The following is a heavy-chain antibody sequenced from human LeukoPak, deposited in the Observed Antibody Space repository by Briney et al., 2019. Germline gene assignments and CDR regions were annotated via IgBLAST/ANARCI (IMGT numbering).Heavy chain of an antibody. CDR1: GGSISSYY. V-gene: IGHV4-59*12. D-gene: IGHD2-2*01. CDR3: ARESTLPYYYYYMDV. Sequence: SETLSLTCTVSGGSISSYYWSWIRQPPGKGLEWIGYIYYSGSTNYNPSLKSRVTMSVDTSKNRFSLKLSSVTAADTAVYYCARESTLPYYYYYMDVWGKGTTVTVSS. J-gene: IGHJ6*03. CDR2: IYYSGST.